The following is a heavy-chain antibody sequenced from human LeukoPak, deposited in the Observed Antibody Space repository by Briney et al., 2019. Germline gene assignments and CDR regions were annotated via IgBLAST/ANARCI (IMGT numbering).Heavy chain of an antibody. V-gene: IGHV4-38-2*02. CDR2: IYHSGTT. D-gene: IGHD2-2*01. J-gene: IGHJ4*02. CDR1: GFSLSTSGV. CDR3: ARPLGYCSSVSCYGALWY. Sequence: SGPTLVKPTQTLTLTCTFSGFSLSTSGVGVGWVRQPPGKGLEWIGSIYHSGTTYYNPSLKSRVTISVDTSKNQFSLKLSSVTASDTAVYYCARPLGYCSSVSCYGALWYWGQGTLVTVSS.